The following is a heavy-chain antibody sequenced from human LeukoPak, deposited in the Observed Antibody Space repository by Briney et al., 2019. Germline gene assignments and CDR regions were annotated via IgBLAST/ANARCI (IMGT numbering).Heavy chain of an antibody. CDR3: ARVGDTSGYFYFLDY. J-gene: IGHJ4*02. CDR1: GGSISSYY. CDR2: IYYSGST. D-gene: IGHD3-22*01. V-gene: IGHV4-59*01. Sequence: PSETLSLTCTVSGGSISSYYWSWIRQPPGKGLEWIGYIYYSGSTNYNPSLKSRVTISVDTSKSQISLKLSSMSAADTAVYYCARVGDTSGYFYFLDYWGQGTLVTVSS.